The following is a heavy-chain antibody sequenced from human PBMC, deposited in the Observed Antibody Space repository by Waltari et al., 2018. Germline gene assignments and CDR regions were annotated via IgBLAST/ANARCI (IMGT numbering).Heavy chain of an antibody. J-gene: IGHJ3*02. CDR3: ARRGQSGSSWDAFDI. CDR2: IIPILGIA. Sequence: QVQLVQSGAEVKKPGSSVKVSCKASGGPFSSYAISWVRQAPGQGLEWMGRIIPILGIANYAQKFQGRVTITADESTSTAYMELSSLRSEDTAVYYCARRGQSGSSWDAFDIWGQGTMVTVSS. CDR1: GGPFSSYA. D-gene: IGHD1-26*01. V-gene: IGHV1-69*04.